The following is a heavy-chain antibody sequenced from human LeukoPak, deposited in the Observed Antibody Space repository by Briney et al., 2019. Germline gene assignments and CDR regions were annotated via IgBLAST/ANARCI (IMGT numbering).Heavy chain of an antibody. CDR3: ARDLLGTSAFDI. J-gene: IGHJ3*02. CDR1: GGSIRSSYYY. D-gene: IGHD2-8*02. CDR2: IYDSGST. Sequence: SETLSLTCTVSGGSIRSSYYYWGWIRQPPGKGLEWIGSIYDSGSTYYNPSLKSRVTISVDTSKNQFSLKLSSVTAADTAVYYCARDLLGTSAFDIWGQGTMVTVSS. V-gene: IGHV4-39*07.